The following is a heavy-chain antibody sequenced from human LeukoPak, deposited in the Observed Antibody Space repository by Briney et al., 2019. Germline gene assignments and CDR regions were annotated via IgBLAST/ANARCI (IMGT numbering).Heavy chain of an antibody. V-gene: IGHV1-69*06. D-gene: IGHD1-1*01. CDR1: GGTFSSYA. J-gene: IGHJ5*02. Sequence: SVKVSCKASGGTFSSYAISWVRHAPEQGLEWMGGIIPIFGTANYAQKFQGRVTITADKTTSTAYMELSSLRSEDTAVYYCARATWIPGHWLDPGGQGTLVTVSS. CDR3: ARATWIPGHWLDP. CDR2: IIPIFGTA.